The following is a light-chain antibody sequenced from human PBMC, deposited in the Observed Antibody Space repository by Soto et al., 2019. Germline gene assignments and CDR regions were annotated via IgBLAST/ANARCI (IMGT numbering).Light chain of an antibody. CDR3: QQYGSSTFT. J-gene: IGKJ3*01. CDR2: GAS. Sequence: IVMTQSPATLPVSPGERATLSCRTSQSVNSHLAWYQHKPGQAPRLLIYGASSRATGIPDRFSGSGSGTDFTLTISRLEPEDFAVYYCQQYGSSTFTFGPGTKVDIK. V-gene: IGKV3-20*01. CDR1: QSVNSH.